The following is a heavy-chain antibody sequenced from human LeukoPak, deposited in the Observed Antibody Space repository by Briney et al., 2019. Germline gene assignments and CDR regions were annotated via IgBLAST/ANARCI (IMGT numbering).Heavy chain of an antibody. CDR2: IYYSGST. Sequence: SETLSLTCTVSGGSISSYYWSWIRQPPGKGLEWIGYIYYSGSTNYNPSLKSRVTISVDTSKNQFSLKLSSVTAADTAVYYCARGHDYGDYGPSFDPWGQGTLVTASS. D-gene: IGHD4-17*01. V-gene: IGHV4-59*01. J-gene: IGHJ5*02. CDR3: ARGHDYGDYGPSFDP. CDR1: GGSISSYY.